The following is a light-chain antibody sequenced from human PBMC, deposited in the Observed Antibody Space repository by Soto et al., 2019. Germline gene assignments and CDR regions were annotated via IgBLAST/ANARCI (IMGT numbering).Light chain of an antibody. J-gene: IGKJ4*01. CDR1: QSVSSN. Sequence: EIVMTQCPATLSVSPGERATLSCRASQSVSSNLAWYQQKPGQAPRLLIYGSSTRATGIPARFSGSGSGTDFTLTISSLQSEDFAVYYCQQYNNWPLTFGGGTKVDIK. CDR3: QQYNNWPLT. V-gene: IGKV3-15*01. CDR2: GSS.